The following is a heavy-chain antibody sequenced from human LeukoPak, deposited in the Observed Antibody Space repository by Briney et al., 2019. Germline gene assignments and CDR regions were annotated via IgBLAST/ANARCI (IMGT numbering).Heavy chain of an antibody. CDR3: ARGPRNDGYLDY. Sequence: PGGSLRLSCAASGITFSRFWMSWVRQAPGKGLEWVSYISSSGSTIYYADSVKGRFTISRDNAKNSLYLQMNSLRAEDTAVYYCARGPRNDGYLDYWGQGTLVTVSS. CDR1: GITFSRFW. J-gene: IGHJ4*02. D-gene: IGHD3-22*01. V-gene: IGHV3-11*01. CDR2: ISSSGSTI.